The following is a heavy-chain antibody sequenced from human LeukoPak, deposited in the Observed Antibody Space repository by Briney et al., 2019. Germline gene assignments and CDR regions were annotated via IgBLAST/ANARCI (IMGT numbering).Heavy chain of an antibody. J-gene: IGHJ3*02. V-gene: IGHV1-69*13. D-gene: IGHD2-21*02. CDR1: GDTFSSHA. CDR2: IIPIFGTA. CDR3: ARKAYCGGDCYAYDAFDI. Sequence: SVKVSCKASGDTFSSHAISWVRQAPGQGLEWMGGIIPIFGTANYAQKFQGRVTITADESTSTAYMELSSLRSEDTAVYYCARKAYCGGDCYAYDAFDIWGQGTMVTVSS.